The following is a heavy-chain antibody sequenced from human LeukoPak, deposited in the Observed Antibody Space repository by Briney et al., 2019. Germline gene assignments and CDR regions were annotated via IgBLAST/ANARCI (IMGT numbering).Heavy chain of an antibody. CDR2: INHSGGT. J-gene: IGHJ4*02. CDR3: ARVSDIMISFGGGISYFDY. V-gene: IGHV4-34*01. Sequence: SETLSLTCALYGGSFSDYHWTWIRQPPGKGLEWIGEINHSGGTDYNPSLRSRLTISVDTSKKQFSLQLSFVTAADTGVYYCARVSDIMISFGGGISYFDYWGQGSLVTVSS. D-gene: IGHD3-16*02. CDR1: GGSFSDYH.